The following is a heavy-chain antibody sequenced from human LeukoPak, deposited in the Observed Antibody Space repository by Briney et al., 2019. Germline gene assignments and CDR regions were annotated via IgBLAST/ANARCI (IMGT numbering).Heavy chain of an antibody. CDR1: SGSISSSNYY. V-gene: IGHV4-61*02. J-gene: IGHJ4*02. CDR2: ISTIGIT. Sequence: SETLSLTCTVSSGSISSSNYYWSWIRQPAGKGLEWIGRISTIGITNYNPSLNSRVTISIDTSKNQFSLKLSSVTAADTAVYYCARDRVTGSYFGFDYWGQGTLVTVSS. CDR3: ARDRVTGSYFGFDY. D-gene: IGHD3-10*01.